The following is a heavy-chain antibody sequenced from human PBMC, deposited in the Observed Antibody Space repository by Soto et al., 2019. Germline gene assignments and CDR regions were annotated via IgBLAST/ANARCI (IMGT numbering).Heavy chain of an antibody. CDR2: ISDEGSNK. CDR3: VSGRYSSGWQIDY. CDR1: GFTFSSYG. V-gene: IGHV3-30*03. J-gene: IGHJ4*02. D-gene: IGHD6-19*01. Sequence: QVQLVESGGGVVQPGRSLRLSCAASGFTFSSYGMHWVRQAPGKGLEWVAVISDEGSNKYYADSVKGRFTISRDNSKNTLYLQMNSLRAEDTAVYYCVSGRYSSGWQIDYWGQGTLVTVSS.